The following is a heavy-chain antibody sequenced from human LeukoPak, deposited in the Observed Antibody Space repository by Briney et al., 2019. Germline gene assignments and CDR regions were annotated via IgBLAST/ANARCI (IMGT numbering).Heavy chain of an antibody. V-gene: IGHV3-21*01. CDR2: ISSSSSYI. D-gene: IGHD4-17*01. CDR1: GFTFSSYG. Sequence: GGSLRLSCAASGFTFSSYGMNWVRQAPGKGLEWVSSISSSSSYIYYADSVKGRFTISRDNAKNSLYLQMNSLRAEDTAVYYCARVSLRHTLYGDYEENYFDYWGQGTLVTVSS. CDR3: ARVSLRHTLYGDYEENYFDY. J-gene: IGHJ4*02.